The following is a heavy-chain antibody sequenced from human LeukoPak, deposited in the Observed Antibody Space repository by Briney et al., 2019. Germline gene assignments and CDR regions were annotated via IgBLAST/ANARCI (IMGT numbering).Heavy chain of an antibody. J-gene: IGHJ4*02. CDR3: ARSLYSSSGGGYFDY. D-gene: IGHD6-6*01. Sequence: SGPTLVNPTQTLTLTCTFSGFSLSTSGMCVSWIRQPPGKALEWLARIDWDDDKYYSTSLKTRLTISKDTSKNQVVLTMTNMDPVDTATYYCARSLYSSSGGGYFDYWGQGTLVTVSS. CDR1: GFSLSTSGMC. V-gene: IGHV2-70*11. CDR2: IDWDDDK.